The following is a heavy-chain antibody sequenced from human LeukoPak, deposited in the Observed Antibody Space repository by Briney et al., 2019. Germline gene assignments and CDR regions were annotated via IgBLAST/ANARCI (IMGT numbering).Heavy chain of an antibody. D-gene: IGHD3-10*01. CDR2: MSGSSGRT. CDR3: AREREETYGSGSYTFDH. CDR1: GFNFSSYA. J-gene: IGHJ4*02. Sequence: GGSLRLSCVASGFNFSSYAMRWVRQAPGKGLEWVSAMSGSSGRTYCADSVKGRFTISRDNSKNTLYLQMNSLRAEDTAVYYCAREREETYGSGSYTFDHWGQGTLVTVSS. V-gene: IGHV3-23*01.